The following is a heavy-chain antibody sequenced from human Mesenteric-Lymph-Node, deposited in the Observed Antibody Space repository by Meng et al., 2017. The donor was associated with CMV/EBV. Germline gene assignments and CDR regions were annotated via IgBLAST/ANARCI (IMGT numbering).Heavy chain of an antibody. D-gene: IGHD4-23*01. V-gene: IGHV4-59*01. CDR3: ARHNSHYFYYGMDV. Sequence: SETLSLTCTVSGDSISSYYRSWIRQTPGKGLEWIGYVYYTGTTTYNPSLKSRVTISVQTSKNQFSLNLFSVTAADTAVYYCARHNSHYFYYGMDVWGQGTTVTVSS. CDR1: GDSISSYY. J-gene: IGHJ6*02. CDR2: VYYTGTT.